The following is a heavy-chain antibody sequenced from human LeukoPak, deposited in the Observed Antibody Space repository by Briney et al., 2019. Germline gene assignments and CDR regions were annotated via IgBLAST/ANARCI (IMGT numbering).Heavy chain of an antibody. CDR2: IYTSGST. Sequence: SEPLSLTCTVHVGSISSYYWSWIREPPGKGMEWIGYIYTSGSTNYNPSLKSRLTISVDTSKNQFSLKLNSVTAADTAVYYCASLPRYDNGSAWGQGTLVTVFS. J-gene: IGHJ5*02. V-gene: IGHV4-4*09. CDR1: VGSISSYY. CDR3: ASLPRYDNGSA. D-gene: IGHD5-12*01.